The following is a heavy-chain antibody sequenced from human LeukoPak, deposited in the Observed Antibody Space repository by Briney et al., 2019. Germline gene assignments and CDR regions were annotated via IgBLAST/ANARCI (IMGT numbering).Heavy chain of an antibody. Sequence: QPGGSLRLSCAASGVTFSSDAMHWVRQAPGTGQWWVGIISYDGSNKYYADSVKGRFTISRDNSKNTLFLQMNSLSAEDTAVYYCARDPNSNNWYFNYYFDYWGQGTLVTVSS. CDR1: GVTFSSDA. J-gene: IGHJ4*02. V-gene: IGHV3-30*04. CDR3: ARDPNSNNWYFNYYFDY. D-gene: IGHD6-13*01. CDR2: ISYDGSNK.